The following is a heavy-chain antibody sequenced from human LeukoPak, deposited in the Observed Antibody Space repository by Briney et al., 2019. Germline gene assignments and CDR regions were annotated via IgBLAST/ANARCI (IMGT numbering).Heavy chain of an antibody. V-gene: IGHV3-33*01. CDR1: GFTFSSYG. Sequence: GRSLRLSCAASGFTFSSYGMHWVRQAPGKGLEWVAVIWYDGSNKYYADSVKGRFTISRDNFKNTLYLQMNSLRAEDTAVYYCARGRYCSSTSCSDYFDYWGQGTLVTVSS. J-gene: IGHJ4*02. CDR3: ARGRYCSSTSCSDYFDY. CDR2: IWYDGSNK. D-gene: IGHD2-2*01.